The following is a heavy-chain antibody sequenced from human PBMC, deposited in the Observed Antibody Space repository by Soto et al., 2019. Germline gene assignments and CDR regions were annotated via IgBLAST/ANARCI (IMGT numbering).Heavy chain of an antibody. CDR1: GFTFSDYA. Sequence: VQLVESGGGVVQPGRSLRLSCAASGFTFSDYAMHWVRQAPGKGLEWVAVVSHDGRNTHYADSVKGRFTISRDSSKNTVSRKMTSLRAEDTAVYYCAKGGRQWLVTSDFNYWGQGALVTVSS. CDR2: VSHDGRNT. J-gene: IGHJ4*02. V-gene: IGHV3-30*18. D-gene: IGHD6-19*01. CDR3: AKGGRQWLVTSDFNY.